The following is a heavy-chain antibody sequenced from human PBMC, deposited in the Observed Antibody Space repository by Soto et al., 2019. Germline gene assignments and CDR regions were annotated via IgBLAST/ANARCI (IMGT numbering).Heavy chain of an antibody. CDR2: ISYDGSSK. CDR3: AKDREYSGSYRPPDYYYGMDV. D-gene: IGHD1-26*01. J-gene: IGHJ6*02. Sequence: GGSLRLSCAASGFTFSSYGMHWVRQAPGKGLEWVAVISYDGSSKYYADSVKGRFTISRDNSKNTLYLQMNSLRAEDTAVYYCAKDREYSGSYRPPDYYYGMDVWGQGTTVTVSS. V-gene: IGHV3-30*18. CDR1: GFTFSSYG.